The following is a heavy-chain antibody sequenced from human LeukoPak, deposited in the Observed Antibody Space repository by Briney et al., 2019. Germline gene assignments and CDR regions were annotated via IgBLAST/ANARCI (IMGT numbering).Heavy chain of an antibody. J-gene: IGHJ4*02. CDR3: ARATGYSSGWYEDY. D-gene: IGHD6-19*01. CDR2: INHSGST. Sequence: SETLSLTCAVSGGSFSGYYWSWIRQPPAKGLEWIGEINHSGSTNYNPSLKSRVTISVDTSKNQFSLKLSSVTAADTAVYYCARATGYSSGWYEDYWGQGTLVTVSS. CDR1: GGSFSGYY. V-gene: IGHV4-34*01.